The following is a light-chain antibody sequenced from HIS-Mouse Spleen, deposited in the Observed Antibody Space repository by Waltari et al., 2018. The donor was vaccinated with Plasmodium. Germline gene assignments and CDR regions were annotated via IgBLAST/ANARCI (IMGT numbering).Light chain of an antibody. CDR2: GAS. J-gene: IGKJ3*01. V-gene: IGKV3-15*01. Sequence: EIVMTQSPATLSVSPGARATLSCRASQSVSSNLAWYQQKPGQAPRLLIYGASTRATGIPARFSGSGYGTEFTLTISSLQSEDFAGYYCQQYNTWPFTF. CDR3: QQYNTWPFT. CDR1: QSVSSN.